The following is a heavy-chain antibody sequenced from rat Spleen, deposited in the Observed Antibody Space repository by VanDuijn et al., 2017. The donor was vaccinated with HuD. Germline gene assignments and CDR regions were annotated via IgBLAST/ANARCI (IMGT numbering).Heavy chain of an antibody. J-gene: IGHJ2*01. V-gene: IGHV5-29*01. CDR1: GFTFSDYY. Sequence: EVQLVESDGGLVQPGRSLKLSCAASGFTFSDYYMAWVRQAPTKGLEWVASINYDGSSTYYPDSVKGRFTISRDNAKSTLYLQMDSLRSEDTATYYCARRYDFDFWGQGVMVTVSS. D-gene: IGHD2-1*01. CDR3: ARRYDFDF. CDR2: INYDGSST.